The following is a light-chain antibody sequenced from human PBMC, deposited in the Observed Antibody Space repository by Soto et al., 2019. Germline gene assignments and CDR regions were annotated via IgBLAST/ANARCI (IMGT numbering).Light chain of an antibody. CDR1: QSVSSSY. Sequence: EIVLTQSPGTLSLSPGERATLSCRASQSVSSSYLAWYQQKPGQAPRLLIYGASSRATGIPDRFSGSGSGTYFTLTISRLEPEDFAVYYCQQYGSSPLVTFGQGTRLEI. V-gene: IGKV3-20*01. CDR2: GAS. J-gene: IGKJ5*01. CDR3: QQYGSSPLVT.